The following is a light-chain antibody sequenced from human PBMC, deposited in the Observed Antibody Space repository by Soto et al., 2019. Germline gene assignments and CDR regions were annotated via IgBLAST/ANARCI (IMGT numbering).Light chain of an antibody. CDR1: QSVSSY. Sequence: EIVLTQSPATLSLSPGERATLSCRASQSVSSYLAWYQQKPGQAPRLLIYGASSRATGIPARFSGSGSGTDFTLTISSLEPADFAVYYCQQRSNWPLTFGGGTKVDTK. CDR2: GAS. CDR3: QQRSNWPLT. V-gene: IGKV3-11*01. J-gene: IGKJ4*01.